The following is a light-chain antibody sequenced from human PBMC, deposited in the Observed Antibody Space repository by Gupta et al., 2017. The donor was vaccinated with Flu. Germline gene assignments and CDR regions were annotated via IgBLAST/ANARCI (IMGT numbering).Light chain of an antibody. V-gene: IGKV1-5*03. Sequence: DIQMTQSPSTLSASVGDRVTITCRASQSISTWLAWYQHKPGKAPNLLIYKASTLQSGVPSRFSGSGYGTEFTLTISSPQPDDFASYYRQLYNEYSPDAFGQGTKLE. CDR2: KAS. CDR1: QSISTW. J-gene: IGKJ2*01. CDR3: QLYNEYSPDA.